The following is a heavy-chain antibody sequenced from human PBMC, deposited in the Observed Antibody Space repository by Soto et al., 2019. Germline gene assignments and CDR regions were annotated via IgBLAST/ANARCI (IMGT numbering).Heavy chain of an antibody. CDR3: AEAGGSKAYYYYYGMDV. CDR2: INRDGSST. J-gene: IGHJ6*01. Sequence: PGGSLRLSCAASGCTFRSYWMHWLRQAPGKRMVWVSRINRDGSSTSYADCVRGRITIFGDNAKNRLYRQMYNLRAEDTAVYSFAEAGGSKAYYYYYGMDVWGKRTTVTASS. V-gene: IGHV3-74*01. D-gene: IGHD5-12*01. CDR1: GCTFRSYW.